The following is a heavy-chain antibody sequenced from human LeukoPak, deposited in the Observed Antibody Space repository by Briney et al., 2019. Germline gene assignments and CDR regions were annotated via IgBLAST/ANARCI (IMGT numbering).Heavy chain of an antibody. V-gene: IGHV1-8*01. CDR1: GYTFTSYD. D-gene: IGHD3-10*01. Sequence: ASVKVSCKASGYTFTSYDINWVRQATGQGLEWMGWMNPNSGNTGYAQKFQGRVTMTRNTSISTAYMELSSLRSEDTAVYYCARDFTMVRGVIHYWGQGTLVTVSS. CDR3: ARDFTMVRGVIHY. J-gene: IGHJ4*02. CDR2: MNPNSGNT.